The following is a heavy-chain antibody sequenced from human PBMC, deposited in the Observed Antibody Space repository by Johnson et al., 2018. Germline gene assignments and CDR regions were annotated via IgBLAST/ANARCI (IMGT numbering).Heavy chain of an antibody. D-gene: IGHD6-19*01. J-gene: IGHJ3*02. Sequence: EVQLVESGGGLVKPGGSLRLSCAASGFTFSSYSMNWVRQAPGKGLEWVSSISSSSSYIYYADSVKGRFTISRDNAKNSLYLQMNSLRAEDRAVYYFARDITGWQWLARRDAFDSWGQGTMVTVSS. V-gene: IGHV3-21*01. CDR3: ARDITGWQWLARRDAFDS. CDR2: ISSSSSYI. CDR1: GFTFSSYS.